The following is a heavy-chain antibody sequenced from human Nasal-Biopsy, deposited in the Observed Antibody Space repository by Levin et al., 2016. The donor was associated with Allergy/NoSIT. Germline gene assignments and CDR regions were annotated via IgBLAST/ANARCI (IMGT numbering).Heavy chain of an antibody. Sequence: SETLSLTCSVSGGSVSGNDWWSWLRQSPGKGLEWLGDIDHSGSTSDNPSLGSRVTMSVDATKNLFSLTVTSMTAADTAVYYCARRVHHHLPIYRFDSWGQGTLVTVAS. CDR2: IDHSGST. CDR1: GGSVSGNDW. D-gene: IGHD4-11*01. CDR3: ARRVHHHLPIYRFDS. J-gene: IGHJ4*02. V-gene: IGHV4-4*02.